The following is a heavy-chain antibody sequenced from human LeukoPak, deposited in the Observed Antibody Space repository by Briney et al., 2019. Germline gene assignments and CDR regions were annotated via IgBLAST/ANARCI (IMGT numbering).Heavy chain of an antibody. CDR1: GFSLSTSGVG. CDR3: AHKGHDWLGTPTVAQFDY. CDR2: IYWDDDK. Sequence: SGPTLVNPTQTLTLTCTFSGFSLSTSGVGVGWIRQPPGKALEWLALIYWDDDKRYSPSLKSRLTIIKDTSKNQVVLTMTNMDPVDTATYYCAHKGHDWLGTPTVAQFDYWGQGTLVTVSS. J-gene: IGHJ4*02. D-gene: IGHD3-9*01. V-gene: IGHV2-5*02.